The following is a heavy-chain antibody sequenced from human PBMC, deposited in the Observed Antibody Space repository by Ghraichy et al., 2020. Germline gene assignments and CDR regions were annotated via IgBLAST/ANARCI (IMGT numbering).Heavy chain of an antibody. V-gene: IGHV3-23*01. CDR1: GFTSNSYA. J-gene: IGHJ4*02. D-gene: IGHD3-22*01. CDR3: ATSGRNFDGSGYYWFAY. Sequence: GGSLNISCAASGFTSNSYAMSWVRQAPGKGLEWVSAMSDGGTHYADSVKGRFSISRDKSKSTVDLQMEGLTAEDTAVYYGATSGRNFDGSGYYWFAYWGQGTLVTVSS. CDR2: MSDGGT.